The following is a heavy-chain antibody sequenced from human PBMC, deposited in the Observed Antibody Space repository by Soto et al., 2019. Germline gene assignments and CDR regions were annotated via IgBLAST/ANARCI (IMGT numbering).Heavy chain of an antibody. V-gene: IGHV3-23*01. Sequence: AQLLESGGELIQPGGSLRLSCAASGFTYSSHGMSWVRQAPGKGLEWIAGLSRGGGSTYYADSVKGRFTISRDNSKTTLDLIMNSLRVEDTALYYCARDGQYRTDGFDLWGQGTMVTVSS. D-gene: IGHD5-12*01. CDR1: GFTYSSHG. CDR3: ARDGQYRTDGFDL. CDR2: LSRGGGST. J-gene: IGHJ3*01.